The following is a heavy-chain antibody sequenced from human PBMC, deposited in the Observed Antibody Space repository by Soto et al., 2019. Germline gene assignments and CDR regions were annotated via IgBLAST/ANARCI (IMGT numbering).Heavy chain of an antibody. CDR3: AKVLLTYTSGWYHPHFDY. CDR1: GFTFSSYV. CDR2: VSNDGSNK. Sequence: SLRLSCAASGFTFSSYVMHWVRQAPGKGLEWVAVVSNDGSNKDYADSVKGRFTISRDNSKNTLYLQMNSLRAEDTAVYYCAKVLLTYTSGWYHPHFDYWGQGTLVTVSS. D-gene: IGHD6-19*01. J-gene: IGHJ4*02. V-gene: IGHV3-30*18.